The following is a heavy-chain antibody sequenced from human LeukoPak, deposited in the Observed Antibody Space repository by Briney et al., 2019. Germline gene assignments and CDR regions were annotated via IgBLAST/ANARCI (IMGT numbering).Heavy chain of an antibody. CDR1: GGSISSYY. CDR2: IYYSGNT. V-gene: IGHV4-59*01. CDR3: AREGGVYCSGGSCYSDGAENWFDP. J-gene: IGHJ5*02. Sequence: PSETLSLTCTVSGGSISSYYWTWIRQPPGKGLEWIGYIYYSGNTNYNPSLKSRVTISVDTSKNQFSLKLSSVTAADTAVYYCAREGGVYCSGGSCYSDGAENWFDPWGQGTLVTVSS. D-gene: IGHD2-15*01.